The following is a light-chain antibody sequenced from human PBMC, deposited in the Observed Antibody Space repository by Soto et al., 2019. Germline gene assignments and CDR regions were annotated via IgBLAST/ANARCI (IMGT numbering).Light chain of an antibody. CDR1: ESVNSW. J-gene: IGKJ1*01. CDR2: KAS. CDR3: QQYNSYSRT. V-gene: IGKV1-5*03. Sequence: DIQMTQSPSTLSASVGDRVTITCRASESVNSWVAWYQQKPGKAPKLLIYKASSLESGVPSRFSGSGSGTEFTLTISSLQPDDFATYYCQQYNSYSRTFGQGTKVDIK.